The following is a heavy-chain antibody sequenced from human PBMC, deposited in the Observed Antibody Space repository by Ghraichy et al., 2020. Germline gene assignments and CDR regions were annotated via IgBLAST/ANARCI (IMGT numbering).Heavy chain of an antibody. J-gene: IGHJ4*02. D-gene: IGHD6-19*01. CDR1: GGSFSGYY. CDR2: INHSGST. V-gene: IGHV4-34*01. CDR3: ARGGVIAVAGVEFDY. Sequence: SETLSLTCAVYGGSFSGYYWSWIRQPPGKGLEWIGEINHSGSTNYNPSLKSRVTISVDTSKNQFSLKLSSVTAADTAVYYCARGGVIAVAGVEFDYWGQGTLVTVSS.